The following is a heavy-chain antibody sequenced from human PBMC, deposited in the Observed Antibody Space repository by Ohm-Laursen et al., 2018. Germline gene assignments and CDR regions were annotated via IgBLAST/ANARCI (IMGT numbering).Heavy chain of an antibody. CDR1: GFTFSDYY. Sequence: GSLRLSCAASGFTFSDYYMSWIRQAPGKGLEWVSYISSSGSTIYYADSVKGRFTISRDSAKNSLYLQMNSLRAEDTAVYYCARLSGWDYGDSYVDYWGQGTLVTVSS. CDR2: ISSSGSTI. CDR3: ARLSGWDYGDSYVDY. D-gene: IGHD4-17*01. J-gene: IGHJ4*02. V-gene: IGHV3-11*01.